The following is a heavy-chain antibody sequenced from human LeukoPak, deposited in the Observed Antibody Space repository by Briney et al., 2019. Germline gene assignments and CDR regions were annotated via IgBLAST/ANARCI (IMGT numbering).Heavy chain of an antibody. Sequence: GESLKISCKGSGYSFTSYWIGWVRQMPGKGLEWMGIIYPGDSDTRYSPSFQGQVTISADKSISTAHLQWSSLKASDTAMYYCAREDYGGNSEGWYFDLWGRGTLVTVTS. J-gene: IGHJ2*01. CDR1: GYSFTSYW. CDR2: IYPGDSDT. V-gene: IGHV5-51*01. CDR3: AREDYGGNSEGWYFDL. D-gene: IGHD4-23*01.